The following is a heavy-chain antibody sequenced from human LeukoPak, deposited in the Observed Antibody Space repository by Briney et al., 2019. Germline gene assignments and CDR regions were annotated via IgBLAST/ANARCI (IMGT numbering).Heavy chain of an antibody. Sequence: GGSLRLSCAASGFTFSSYAMSWVRQAPGKGLEWVSTVSGSGGSTYYADSVKGRFTISRDNSKNTLYLQMNSLRAEDTAVYYCAKGLGRPKGIDYWGQGTLVTVSS. J-gene: IGHJ4*02. CDR3: AKGLGRPKGIDY. CDR2: VSGSGGST. CDR1: GFTFSSYA. V-gene: IGHV3-23*01. D-gene: IGHD7-27*01.